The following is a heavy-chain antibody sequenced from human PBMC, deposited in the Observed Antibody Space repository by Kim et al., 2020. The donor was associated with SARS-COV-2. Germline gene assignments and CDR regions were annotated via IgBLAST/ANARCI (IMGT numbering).Heavy chain of an antibody. D-gene: IGHD1-1*01. V-gene: IGHV3-30*02. Sequence: DRSNKYYADSVQGRFTIYRDNSKNTLYLQMKSLRAEDTAVYYCAKALLESWGQGTLVTVSS. CDR3: AKALLES. J-gene: IGHJ5*02. CDR2: DRSNK.